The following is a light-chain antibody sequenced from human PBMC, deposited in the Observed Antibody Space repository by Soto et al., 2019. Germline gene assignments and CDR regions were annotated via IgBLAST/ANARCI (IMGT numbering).Light chain of an antibody. CDR1: SSDVGGYDS. Sequence: QSALTQPASVSGSPGQSITISCTGTSSDVGGYDSVSWYQQHPGKAPKLMIYDVNNRPSGVSNRFSGSKSGNTASLTISGLQPEDEADYYCSSYTSSSTLVFGGGTKLTVL. CDR3: SSYTSSSTLV. J-gene: IGLJ2*01. CDR2: DVN. V-gene: IGLV2-14*03.